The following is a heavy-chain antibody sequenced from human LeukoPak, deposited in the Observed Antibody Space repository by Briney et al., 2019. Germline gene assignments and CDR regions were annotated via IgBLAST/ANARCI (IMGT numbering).Heavy chain of an antibody. V-gene: IGHV4-38-2*02. CDR2: IYYSGRT. CDR3: ARITMVRGVRGNWFDP. CDR1: GYFIGSGYF. J-gene: IGHJ5*02. Sequence: SETLSLTCTVSGYFIGSGYFWGWIRQPPGKGLEWIGTIYYSGRTYYNPSLKSRVTISLDTSKNQFSLKLSSVTAADTAVYYCARITMVRGVRGNWFDPWGQGTLVTVSS. D-gene: IGHD3-10*01.